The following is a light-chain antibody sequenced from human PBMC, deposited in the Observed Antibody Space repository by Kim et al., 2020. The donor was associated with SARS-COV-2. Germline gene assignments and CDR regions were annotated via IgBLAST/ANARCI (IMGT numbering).Light chain of an antibody. CDR2: GAS. CDR3: QQSYSTPCLT. V-gene: IGKV1-39*01. Sequence: DIQMTQSPSSLAAPVGDRVTIACRASQSIGTRLNWYQQRPGKAPKLLIYGASTLQSGVPSRFSGTGSGTDFTLTISSLQPEDFATYYCQQSYSTPCLTFGGGTKVDIK. CDR1: QSIGTR. J-gene: IGKJ4*01.